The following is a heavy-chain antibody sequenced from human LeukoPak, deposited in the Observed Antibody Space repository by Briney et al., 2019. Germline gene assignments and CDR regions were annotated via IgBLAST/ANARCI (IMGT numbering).Heavy chain of an antibody. CDR2: IKQAESER. J-gene: IGHJ6*02. CDR3: ARGRFNYGWAMYI. V-gene: IGHV3-7*01. CDR1: GFSISSYW. Sequence: GGSLRLSCAGSGFSISSYWMSWVRQAPGKGLEWVANIKQAESERFYVDSVKDRFIISRENAENSVYLQMNSLRDEDTAVYYCARGRFNYGWAMYIWGQGNTVIVSS. D-gene: IGHD5-18*01.